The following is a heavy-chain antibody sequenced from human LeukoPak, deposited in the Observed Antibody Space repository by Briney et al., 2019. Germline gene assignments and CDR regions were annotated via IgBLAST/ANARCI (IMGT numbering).Heavy chain of an antibody. CDR3: VRGTNSGCQCDVFDI. V-gene: IGHV3-30*03. D-gene: IGHD3-22*01. CDR1: GLTFAREV. CDR2: ISSDGRDE. Sequence: GGSLRLSCTTSGLTFAREVMHWVRQAPGKGLEWVAGISSDGRDEHYPDSERGRFTISRDNSKNTLYLQMNSLRLEDTAVYFCVRGTNSGCQCDVFDIGGEGTMITVSS. J-gene: IGHJ3*02.